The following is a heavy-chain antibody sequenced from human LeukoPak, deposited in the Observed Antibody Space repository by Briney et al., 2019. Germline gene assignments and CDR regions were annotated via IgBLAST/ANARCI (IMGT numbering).Heavy chain of an antibody. V-gene: IGHV4-31*03. J-gene: IGHJ3*02. Sequence: PSETLSLTCTVSGGSISSGGYYWSWILQHPGKGLEWIGYIYYSGSTYYNPSLKSRVTISVDTSKNQFSLKLSSVTAADTAVYYCARDYLSYYDSSGYAFDIWGQGTMVTVSS. CDR2: IYYSGST. D-gene: IGHD3-22*01. CDR1: GGSISSGGYY. CDR3: ARDYLSYYDSSGYAFDI.